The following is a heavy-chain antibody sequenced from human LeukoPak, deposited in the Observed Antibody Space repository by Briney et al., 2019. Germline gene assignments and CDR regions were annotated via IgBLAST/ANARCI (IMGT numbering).Heavy chain of an antibody. D-gene: IGHD3-10*01. Sequence: GASVKVSSKASGGTFSSYAISWVRQAPGQGLEWMGRIIPILGIANYAQKFQGRVTITADKSTSTAYMELSSLRSEDTAVYYCARALVSHGSGSPPSTFDYWGQGTLVTVSS. V-gene: IGHV1-69*04. CDR1: GGTFSSYA. CDR2: IIPILGIA. J-gene: IGHJ4*02. CDR3: ARALVSHGSGSPPSTFDY.